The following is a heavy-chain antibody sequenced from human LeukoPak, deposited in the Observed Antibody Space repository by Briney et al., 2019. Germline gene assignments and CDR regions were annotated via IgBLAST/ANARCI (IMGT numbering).Heavy chain of an antibody. D-gene: IGHD6-13*01. J-gene: IGHJ5*02. Sequence: SETLSLTCTVSGYSISSGYYWGWIRQPPGKGLEWIGSIYHSGSTYYNPSLKSRVTISVDTSKNQFSLKLSSVTAADTAVYYLAKKIKGWLIAAASNWFDPWGQGTLVTVSS. CDR1: GYSISSGYY. CDR2: IYHSGST. CDR3: AKKIKGWLIAAASNWFDP. V-gene: IGHV4-38-2*02.